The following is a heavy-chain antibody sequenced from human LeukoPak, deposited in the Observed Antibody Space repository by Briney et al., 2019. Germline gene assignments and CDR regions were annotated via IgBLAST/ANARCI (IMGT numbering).Heavy chain of an antibody. CDR1: GGSISSHY. J-gene: IGHJ4*02. Sequence: KPSETLSLTCDVSGGSISSHYWTWIRQPPGKGLEWIGFIHNSGSTTYTPSLKSRLTISQDTSKNQFSLKLSSVTAADTAVYYCARGRIVVVVAATRGGYDYWGQGTLVTVSS. CDR2: IHNSGST. V-gene: IGHV4-59*11. CDR3: ARGRIVVVVAATRGGYDY. D-gene: IGHD2-15*01.